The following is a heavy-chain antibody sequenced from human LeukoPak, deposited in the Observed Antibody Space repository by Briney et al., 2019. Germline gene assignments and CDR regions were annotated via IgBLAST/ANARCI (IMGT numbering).Heavy chain of an antibody. Sequence: GGSLRLSCAASGFTFSSYAMHWVRQAPGKGLEWVAVISYDGSNKYYADSVKGRFTISRDNSKNTLYLQMNSLRAEDTAVYYCAREAYEAYFDYWGQGTLVTVSS. CDR2: ISYDGSNK. J-gene: IGHJ4*02. V-gene: IGHV3-30*04. CDR1: GFTFSSYA. CDR3: AREAYEAYFDY. D-gene: IGHD5-12*01.